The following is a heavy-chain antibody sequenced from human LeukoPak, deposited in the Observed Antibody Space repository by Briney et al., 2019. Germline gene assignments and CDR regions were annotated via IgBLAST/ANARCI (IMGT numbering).Heavy chain of an antibody. J-gene: IGHJ4*02. CDR1: GFTFSSYS. Sequence: GGSLRLSCAASGFTFSSYSMNWVRQAPGKGLEWVGLIKSKTNGGTTDYAAPVKGRFSISRDDSKNTLYLQMRSLKTEDSAVYYCVTEYKGSFDYWGQGTLVTVSS. V-gene: IGHV3-15*01. D-gene: IGHD1-14*01. CDR2: IKSKTNGGTT. CDR3: VTEYKGSFDY.